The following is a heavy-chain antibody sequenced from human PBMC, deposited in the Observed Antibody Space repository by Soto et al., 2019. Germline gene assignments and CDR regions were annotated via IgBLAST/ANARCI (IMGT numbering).Heavy chain of an antibody. J-gene: IGHJ4*02. CDR1: GFTFSSYG. CDR2: IWYDGSNK. Sequence: GGSLRLSCAASGFTFSSYGMHWVRQAPGKGLEWVAVIWYDGSNKYCADSVKGRFTISRDNSKNALYLQMNSLRAEDTAVYYCAKSSDYGDYPYYFDYWGQGTLVTVSS. CDR3: AKSSDYGDYPYYFDY. V-gene: IGHV3-33*06. D-gene: IGHD4-17*01.